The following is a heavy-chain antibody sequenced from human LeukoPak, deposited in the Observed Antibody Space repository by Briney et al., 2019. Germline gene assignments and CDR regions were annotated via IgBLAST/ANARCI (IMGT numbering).Heavy chain of an antibody. CDR2: ISSSSSYI. CDR1: GFTFGSYS. D-gene: IGHD2-2*01. CDR3: ARDQEEDCSSTSCYYYYYYGMDV. V-gene: IGHV3-21*01. Sequence: PGGSLRLSCAASGFTFGSYSMNWVRQAPGKGLEWVSSISSSSSYIYYADSVKGRFTISRDKAKNSLYLQMNSLRAEDTAVYYCARDQEEDCSSTSCYYYYYYGMDVWGQGTTVTVSS. J-gene: IGHJ6*02.